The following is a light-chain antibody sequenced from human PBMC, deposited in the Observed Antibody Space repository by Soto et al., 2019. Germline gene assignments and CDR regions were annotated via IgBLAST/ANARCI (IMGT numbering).Light chain of an antibody. Sequence: QSVLTQPPSASGTPGQRVTISCSGGRTNIGSNTVNWYQQLPGTAPKLLIYINDKRPSGVPNRFSGSKSGTSASLAISGLHAEDEADYYCAAWDDDINDDVFGSGTKVTVL. CDR2: IND. V-gene: IGLV1-44*01. CDR1: RTNIGSNT. CDR3: AAWDDDINDDV. J-gene: IGLJ1*01.